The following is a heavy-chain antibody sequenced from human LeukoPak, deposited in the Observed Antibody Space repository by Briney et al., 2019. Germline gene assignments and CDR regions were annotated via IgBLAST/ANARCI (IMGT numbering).Heavy chain of an antibody. CDR1: GYTFTGYY. CDR3: ARSTYWGSMGT. D-gene: IGHD7-27*01. Sequence: ASVKVSCKASGYTFTGYYMHWVRQAPGQGLEWMGWINPNSGRTNYAQKFQGRVTMTRDTSISTAYMELSRLRSDDTAVYYCARSTYWGSMGTWGQGTLVTVSS. CDR2: INPNSGRT. V-gene: IGHV1-2*02. J-gene: IGHJ5*02.